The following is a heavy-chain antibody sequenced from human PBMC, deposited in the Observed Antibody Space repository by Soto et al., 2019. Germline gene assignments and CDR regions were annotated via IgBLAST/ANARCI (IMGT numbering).Heavy chain of an antibody. V-gene: IGHV1-69*02. J-gene: IGHJ4*02. D-gene: IGHD3-9*01. CDR1: GGTFSSYT. CDR2: IIPILGIA. Sequence: QVQLVQSGAEVKKPGSSVKVSCKASGGTFSSYTISWVRQAPGQGLEWMGRIIPILGIANYAQKFQGRVTITADKSTSTAYMELSSLRSVDTAVYYCAADILTPHYLDYWGQGTLVTVSS. CDR3: AADILTPHYLDY.